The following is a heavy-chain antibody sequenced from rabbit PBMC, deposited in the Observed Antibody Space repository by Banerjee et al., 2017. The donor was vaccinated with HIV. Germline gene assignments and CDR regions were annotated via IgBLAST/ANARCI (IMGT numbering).Heavy chain of an antibody. CDR3: ARDLAGIIGWNFGL. CDR2: IAAGSSGST. J-gene: IGHJ6*01. D-gene: IGHD4-1*01. V-gene: IGHV1S45*01. CDR1: GFSFSSSYW. Sequence: QEQLEESGGDLVKPEGSLTLTCKASGFSFSSSYWISWVRQAPGKGLEWIACIAAGSSGSTYSASWAKGRFTISKTSSTTVTLQMTSLTAADTATYFCARDLAGIIGWNFGLWGPGTLVTVS.